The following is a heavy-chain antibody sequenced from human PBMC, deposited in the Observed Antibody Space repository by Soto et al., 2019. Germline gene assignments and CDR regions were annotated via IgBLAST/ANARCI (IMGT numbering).Heavy chain of an antibody. CDR3: VTATLGITRCYYY. CDR2: IDPSDSYT. Sequence: PGESLKISCKGSGYSFTTYWISWLRQMPGKGLEWMGRIDPSDSYTNYSPSFQGHVTFSADKSISTAYLQWSSLKTSDTAMYYCVTATLGITRCYYYWGQGTRVTVSS. V-gene: IGHV5-10-1*01. D-gene: IGHD2-2*01. J-gene: IGHJ4*02. CDR1: GYSFTTYW.